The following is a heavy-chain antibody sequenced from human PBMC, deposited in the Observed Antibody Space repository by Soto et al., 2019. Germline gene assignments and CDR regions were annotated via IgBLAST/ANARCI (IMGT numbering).Heavy chain of an antibody. V-gene: IGHV1-69*02. CDR3: ASTDGYED. CDR2: IIPILGIA. J-gene: IGHJ4*02. CDR1: GGTFSSYT. Sequence: QVQLVQSGAEVKKPGSSVKVSCKASGGTFSSYTISWVRQAPGQGLEWMGRIIPILGIANYAQKFQCRVTSTADKATSTAYMELSSLRSEDTAVYYCASTDGYEDWGQGALVTVSS. D-gene: IGHD5-12*01.